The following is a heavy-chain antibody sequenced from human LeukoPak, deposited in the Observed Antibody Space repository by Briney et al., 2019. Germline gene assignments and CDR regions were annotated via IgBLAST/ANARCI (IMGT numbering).Heavy chain of an antibody. V-gene: IGHV3-64*01. CDR2: ISSSGLIT. J-gene: IGHJ2*01. CDR1: GLTFSSHP. D-gene: IGHD3-16*01. CDR3: VARWGDSDWYFDL. Sequence: GGSLRLSCAASGLTFSSHPMHWVRQAPGKGLEYVSTISSSGLITYYANSVKGRFTVSRDNSKNTVFLQMGSLRAEDMAVYYCVARWGDSDWYFDLWGRGTLVTVSS.